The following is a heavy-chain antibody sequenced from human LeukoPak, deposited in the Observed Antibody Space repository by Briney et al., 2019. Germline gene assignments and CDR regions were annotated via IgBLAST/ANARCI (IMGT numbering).Heavy chain of an antibody. V-gene: IGHV4-34*01. CDR2: INHGGST. CDR1: GGSFSGYY. CDR3: ARVGYITMIVDY. D-gene: IGHD3-22*01. J-gene: IGHJ4*02. Sequence: KPSETLSLTCAVYGGSFSGYYWSWIRQPPGKGLEWIGEINHGGSTNYNPSLKSRVTISVDTSKNQFSLKLSSVTAADTAVYYCARVGYITMIVDYWGQGTLVTVSS.